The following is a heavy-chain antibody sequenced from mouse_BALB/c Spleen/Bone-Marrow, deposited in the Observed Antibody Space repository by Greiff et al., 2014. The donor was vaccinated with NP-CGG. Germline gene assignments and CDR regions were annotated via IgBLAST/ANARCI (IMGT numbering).Heavy chain of an antibody. V-gene: IGHV14-3*02. Sequence: VQLQQSGAELVKPGASVKLSCTASGFNIKDTYMHWVKQRPEQGLEWIGRIDPANGYTKFDPKFQGKATITADTSSNTAYLQLSSLTSEGTVVYYCARGTTVVSYYAMDYWGQGTSVTVSS. CDR2: IDPANGYT. CDR3: ARGTTVVSYYAMDY. D-gene: IGHD1-1*01. CDR1: GFNIKDTY. J-gene: IGHJ4*01.